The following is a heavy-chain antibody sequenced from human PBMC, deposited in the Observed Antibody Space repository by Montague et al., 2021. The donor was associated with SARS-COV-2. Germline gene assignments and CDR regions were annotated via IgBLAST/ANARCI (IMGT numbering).Heavy chain of an antibody. CDR1: GSSIRSYD. J-gene: IGHJ4*02. CDR2: IYDSRST. D-gene: IGHD4-17*01. Sequence: SETLSLTCIVSGSSIRSYDWSWIRQPPGKGLEWIGYIYDSRSTNXNPSLKSRVTISVDTSKNQFSLKLSSVTAADTAVYYCARENTVTTFGGPYYIDSWGQGTLVTVSA. CDR3: ARENTVTTFGGPYYIDS. V-gene: IGHV4-59*01.